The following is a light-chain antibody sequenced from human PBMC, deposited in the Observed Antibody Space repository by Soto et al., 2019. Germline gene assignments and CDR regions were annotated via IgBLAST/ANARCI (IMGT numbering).Light chain of an antibody. CDR1: QSVSSSY. J-gene: IGKJ3*01. Sequence: EIVLTQSPGTLSLSPGERATLSCRASQSVSSSYLAWYQQKPGQAPRLLIYGASSRATGIPDRFSGSGSGTDFPLTISRLEPEEFAVYYCQQYGSSPETFGPGTKVDIK. V-gene: IGKV3-20*01. CDR3: QQYGSSPET. CDR2: GAS.